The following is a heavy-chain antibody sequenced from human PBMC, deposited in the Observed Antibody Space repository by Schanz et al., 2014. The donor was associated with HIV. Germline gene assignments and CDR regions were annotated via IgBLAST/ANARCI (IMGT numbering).Heavy chain of an antibody. CDR2: IWYDGSYT. V-gene: IGHV3-33*06. CDR3: AKENPIYYYTHGGPFDI. Sequence: QVQLVESGGGVVQPGRSLRLSCAASGFTFSTFGMHWVRQAPGKGLEWVAVIWYDGSYTSYADSVTGRFTVSRDNSKNTLYLQMNSLRVEDTAIYYCAKENPIYYYTHGGPFDIWGQGTRLIVSP. CDR1: GFTFSTFG. D-gene: IGHD3-10*01. J-gene: IGHJ3*02.